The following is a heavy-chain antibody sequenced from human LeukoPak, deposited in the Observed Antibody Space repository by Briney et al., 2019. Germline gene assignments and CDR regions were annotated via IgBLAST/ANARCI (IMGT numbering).Heavy chain of an antibody. Sequence: SETLSLTCTVSGGSINSNNYYWAWIRETPGKGLEWIGRMYYSGTTYYNPSLKSRVTISVDTSKNQFSLKLSSVTAADTAVYYCARHFDHYDTSGYYSPYFDFWGQGTLVTVSS. CDR3: ARHFDHYDTSGYYSPYFDF. D-gene: IGHD3-22*01. CDR2: MYYSGTT. CDR1: GGSINSNNYY. V-gene: IGHV4-39*01. J-gene: IGHJ4*02.